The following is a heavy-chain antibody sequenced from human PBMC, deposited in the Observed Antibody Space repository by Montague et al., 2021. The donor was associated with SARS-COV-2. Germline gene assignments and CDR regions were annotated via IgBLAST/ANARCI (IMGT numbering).Heavy chain of an antibody. CDR3: VKDVDAWGYNLFDY. CDR1: GLMFSNYA. J-gene: IGHJ4*02. CDR2: ISGESGGT. V-gene: IGHV3-23*01. Sequence: SLRLSCAASGLMFSNYAMTWVRQAPGKGLEWVSPISGESGGTYYADSVKGRFTISRDNSKYTLYLQMDSLRAEDTAVYYCVKDVDAWGYNLFDYWGQGTLVTVSS. D-gene: IGHD1-14*01.